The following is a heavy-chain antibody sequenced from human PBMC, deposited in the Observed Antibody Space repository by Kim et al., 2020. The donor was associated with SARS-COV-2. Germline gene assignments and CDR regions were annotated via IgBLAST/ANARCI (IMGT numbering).Heavy chain of an antibody. Sequence: GGSLRLSCAASGFTVSSNYMSWVRQAPGKGLEWVSLIYSGGSTYYADSVKGRFTISSDNSKNTLYLQMNSRGAEDTAVYYCARAQYSRSYAAVYYYYYRGGWGEGTTVTVSS. D-gene: IGHD6-6*01. V-gene: IGHV3-53*01. CDR2: IYSGGST. CDR1: GFTVSSNY. J-gene: IGHJ6*03. CDR3: ARAQYSRSYAAVYYYYYRGG.